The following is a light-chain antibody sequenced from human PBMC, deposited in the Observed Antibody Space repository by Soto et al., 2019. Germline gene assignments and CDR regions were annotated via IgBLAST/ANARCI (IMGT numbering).Light chain of an antibody. J-gene: IGLJ1*01. CDR3: CSYADSSTYV. CDR1: SSDVGSYNL. CDR2: EDS. Sequence: SVLTQPASVSGSPGQSITISCTGTSSDVGSYNLVSWYQQHPGKAPKLIIYEDSKRPSGVSNRFSGSKSGNTASLTISGLQTEDEADYYCCSYADSSTYVFGTGTKLTVL. V-gene: IGLV2-23*01.